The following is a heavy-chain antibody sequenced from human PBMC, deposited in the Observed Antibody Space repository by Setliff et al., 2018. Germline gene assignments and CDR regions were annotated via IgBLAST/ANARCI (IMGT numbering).Heavy chain of an antibody. V-gene: IGHV4-38-2*02. CDR3: ARSYHLVLTNWFDA. Sequence: PSETLSLTCSVSGYSIITGYYWAWIRRLPGRGLEWIGSNDYNPSLKSRVTISLDTSKNQFSLRLTSVTAADTAVYYCARSYHLVLTNWFDAWGHGTLVTVSS. CDR1: GYSIITGYY. J-gene: IGHJ5*01. CDR2: N. D-gene: IGHD1-26*01.